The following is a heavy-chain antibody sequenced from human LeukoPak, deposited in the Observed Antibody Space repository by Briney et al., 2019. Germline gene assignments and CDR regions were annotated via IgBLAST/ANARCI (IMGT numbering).Heavy chain of an antibody. CDR2: IYYSGST. V-gene: IGHV4-59*01. J-gene: IGHJ4*02. Sequence: SETLSLTCTVSGGSISSYYWSWIRQPPGKGLEWIGYIYYSGSTNYNPSLKSRVTISVGTSKYQFSLKLSSVTAADTAVYYCARGNSGSYYGGEFFDYWGQGTLVTVSS. D-gene: IGHD1-26*01. CDR3: ARGNSGSYYGGEFFDY. CDR1: GGSISSYY.